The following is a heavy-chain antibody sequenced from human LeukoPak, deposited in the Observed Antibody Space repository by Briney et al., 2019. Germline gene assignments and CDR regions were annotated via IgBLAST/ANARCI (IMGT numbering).Heavy chain of an antibody. Sequence: SETLSLTCTVSGGSISSGGYYWSWIRQHPGKGLEWIGYIYYSGSTYYNPSLKSRVTISVDTSKNQFSLKLSSVTAADTAVYYCAGVGGYYLYYFDSWGQGALVTVSS. D-gene: IGHD3-22*01. V-gene: IGHV4-31*03. CDR2: IYYSGST. J-gene: IGHJ4*02. CDR3: AGVGGYYLYYFDS. CDR1: GGSISSGGYY.